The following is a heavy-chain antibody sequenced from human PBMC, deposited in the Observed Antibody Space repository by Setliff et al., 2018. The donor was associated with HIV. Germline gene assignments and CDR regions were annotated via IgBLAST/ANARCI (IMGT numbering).Heavy chain of an antibody. D-gene: IGHD5-12*01. V-gene: IGHV4-38-2*02. CDR1: GYFIRSGYY. CDR3: ARESRSMHVAH. CDR2: VYHRGNT. J-gene: IGHJ4*02. Sequence: SETLSLTCSVSGYFIRSGYYWGWIRQTPGTGLEWLGSVYHRGNTYYNPSLKSRVSISVDTSKNQFSLKLTSVTAADTAVYYCARESRSMHVAHWGQGTLVTVSS.